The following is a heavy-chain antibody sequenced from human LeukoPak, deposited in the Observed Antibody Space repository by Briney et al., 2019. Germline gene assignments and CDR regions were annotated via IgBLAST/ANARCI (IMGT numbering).Heavy chain of an antibody. CDR2: TIPIFGTA. J-gene: IGHJ4*02. Sequence: SVKVSCKASGGTFSSYAISWVRQAHGQGREWMGGTIPIFGTANYAQKFQGRVTITADKSTSTAYMELSSLRSEDTAVYYCARVHLVVGLDDWGEGSLVTVSS. CDR1: GGTFSSYA. D-gene: IGHD1-26*01. CDR3: ARVHLVVGLDD. V-gene: IGHV1-69*06.